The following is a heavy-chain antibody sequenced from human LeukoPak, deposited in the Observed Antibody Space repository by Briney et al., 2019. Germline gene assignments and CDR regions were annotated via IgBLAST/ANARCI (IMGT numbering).Heavy chain of an antibody. D-gene: IGHD6-19*01. CDR2: INHSGST. V-gene: IGHV4-34*01. CDR3: ARDYSSGWYDVGWFDP. CDR1: GGSFSDYY. Sequence: SETLSLTCAVYGGSFSDYYWSWIRQPPGKGLEWIGEINHSGSTNYNPSLKSRITISVDTSKNQFSLKLSSVTAADTAVYYCARDYSSGWYDVGWFDPWGQGTLVTVSS. J-gene: IGHJ5*02.